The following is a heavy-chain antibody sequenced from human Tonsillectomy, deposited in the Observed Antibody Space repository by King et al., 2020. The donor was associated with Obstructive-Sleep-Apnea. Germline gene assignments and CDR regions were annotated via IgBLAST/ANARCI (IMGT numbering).Heavy chain of an antibody. V-gene: IGHV4-39*07. CDR2: IYYSGST. CDR3: ARADRDTAMGLFDS. J-gene: IGHJ4*02. D-gene: IGHD5-18*01. Sequence: LQLQESGPELVKPSETLSLTCTVSGGSISSNNYWGWLRQPPGKGLEWIGNIYYSGSTYYNPSLKSRVTISVDTSKNQFSLKLSSVTAADTAVFYCARADRDTAMGLFDSWGQGTLVTGSS. CDR1: GGSISSNNY.